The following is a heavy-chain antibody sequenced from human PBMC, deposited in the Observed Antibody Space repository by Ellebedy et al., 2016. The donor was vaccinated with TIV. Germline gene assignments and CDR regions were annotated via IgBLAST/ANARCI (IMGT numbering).Heavy chain of an antibody. CDR3: AKDLDVWTTYYYYYAMDV. D-gene: IGHD3/OR15-3a*01. J-gene: IGHJ6*02. Sequence: GGSLRLSXAASGFSFDDYAMHWVRQAPGKGLEWVSGISWNSGSTGYADSVKGRFTISRDNAKDSLYLQMDSLRAEDTALYYCAKDLDVWTTYYYYYAMDVWGQGTPVTVSS. CDR2: ISWNSGST. CDR1: GFSFDDYA. V-gene: IGHV3-9*01.